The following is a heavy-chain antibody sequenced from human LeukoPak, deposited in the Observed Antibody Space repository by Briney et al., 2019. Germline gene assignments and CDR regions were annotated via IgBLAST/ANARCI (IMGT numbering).Heavy chain of an antibody. V-gene: IGHV3-64*04. J-gene: IGHJ4*02. CDR3: AREREDWGLAFDC. CDR2: ISSNGDST. D-gene: IGHD3/OR15-3a*01. CDR1: GFTFSSSP. Sequence: PGGSLRLSCSASGFTFSSSPMHWVRQAPGKGLEYVSAISSNGDSTYYADSVKGRFTISRDNSKNTLYLQMNSLKAEDTAIYYCAREREDWGLAFDCWGQGTLVTVSS.